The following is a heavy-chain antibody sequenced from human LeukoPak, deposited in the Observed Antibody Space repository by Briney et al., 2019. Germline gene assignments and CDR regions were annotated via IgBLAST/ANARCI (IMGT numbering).Heavy chain of an antibody. CDR3: AREGRIFGVPRGAFDI. CDR2: ISYDGSNK. V-gene: IGHV3-30*19. Sequence: PGGSLRLSCAASGFTSSSYGMHWVRQAPGKGLEWVAVISYDGSNKYYADSVKGRFTISRDNSKNTLYLQMNSLRAEDTAVYYCAREGRIFGVPRGAFDIWGQGTMVTVSS. CDR1: GFTSSSYG. J-gene: IGHJ3*02. D-gene: IGHD3-3*01.